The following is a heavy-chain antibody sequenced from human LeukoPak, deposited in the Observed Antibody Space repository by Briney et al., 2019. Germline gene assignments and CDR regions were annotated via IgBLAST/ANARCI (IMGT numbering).Heavy chain of an antibody. V-gene: IGHV4-59*01. J-gene: IGHJ4*02. D-gene: IGHD5-18*01. CDR1: GGSISSYY. CDR2: IHYRGST. Sequence: SETLSLTCTVSGGSISSYYWSWIRQSPGEGLEWIGYIHYRGSTNYNPSLKSRVTISVDTSKNQFSLKLSSLTAADTAVYYFARSVLGYSYGLHIDYWGQGTLVTVSS. CDR3: ARSVLGYSYGLHIDY.